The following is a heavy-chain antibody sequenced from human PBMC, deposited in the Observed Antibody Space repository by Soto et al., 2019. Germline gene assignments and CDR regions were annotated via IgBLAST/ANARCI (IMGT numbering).Heavy chain of an antibody. Sequence: EVQLVESGGGLVKPGGSLRLSCAASGFTFSSYSMNWVRQAPGKGLEWVSSISSSSSYIYYADSVKGRFTISRDNAKNSLYLQMNSLRAEDTAVYYCARGQGSGYPGDGAFDIWGQGTMLTVSS. CDR1: GFTFSSYS. CDR2: ISSSSSYI. J-gene: IGHJ3*02. D-gene: IGHD5-12*01. V-gene: IGHV3-21*01. CDR3: ARGQGSGYPGDGAFDI.